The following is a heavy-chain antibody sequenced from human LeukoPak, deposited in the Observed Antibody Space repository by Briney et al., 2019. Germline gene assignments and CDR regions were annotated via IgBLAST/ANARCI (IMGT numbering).Heavy chain of an antibody. J-gene: IGHJ4*02. Sequence: ASVKASCKASGYTFTGYYMHWVRQAPGQGLEWMGWINPDSGGTNYAQNFQGRVTMTRDTSISTAYMELSRLRSDDTAVYYCAREGGRGYSYGFDYWGQGTLLTVSS. CDR1: GYTFTGYY. CDR3: AREGGRGYSYGFDY. V-gene: IGHV1-2*02. CDR2: INPDSGGT. D-gene: IGHD5-18*01.